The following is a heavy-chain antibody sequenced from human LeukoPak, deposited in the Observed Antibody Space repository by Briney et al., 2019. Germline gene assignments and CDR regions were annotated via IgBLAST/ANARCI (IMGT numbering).Heavy chain of an antibody. CDR3: ARDFIAARPEVHWFDP. D-gene: IGHD6-6*01. J-gene: IGHJ5*02. CDR2: ISAYNGNT. V-gene: IGHV1-18*01. CDR1: GYTFTSYG. Sequence: GASVKVSCKASGYTFTSYGISWVRQAPGQGLEWMGWISAYNGNTNYAQKLQGRVTMTTDTSTSTAYMELRSLRSDDTAVYYCARDFIAARPEVHWFDPWGQGTLVTVSS.